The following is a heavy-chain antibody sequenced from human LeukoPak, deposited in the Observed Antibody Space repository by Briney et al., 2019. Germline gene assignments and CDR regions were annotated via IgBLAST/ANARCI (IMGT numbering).Heavy chain of an antibody. CDR1: GFPFNSYW. CDR2: INSDGSST. D-gene: IGHD2-15*01. J-gene: IGHJ2*01. CDR3: ARGGYRAWYFDL. V-gene: IGHV3-74*01. Sequence: PGGSLRLSCAASGFPFNSYWMHWVRQAPGKGLVWLSRINSDGSSTNYADSVKGQFTISRDNVKNTVYLQMNTLRAEDTAVYYFARGGYRAWYFDLWGRGTLVSVSS.